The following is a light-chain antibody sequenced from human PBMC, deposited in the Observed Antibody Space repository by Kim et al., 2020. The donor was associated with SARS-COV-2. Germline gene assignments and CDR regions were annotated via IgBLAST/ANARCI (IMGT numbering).Light chain of an antibody. CDR2: GNS. V-gene: IGLV1-40*01. J-gene: IGLJ3*02. Sequence: RVTISCAGGGSSIGSGYAVHWYQQLPVTAPKRLIFGNSNRPSGVPERFSGSKSGTSASLAIAGLQAEDEAEYYCQSYDSSLSGWVFGGGTKLTVL. CDR1: GSSIGSGYA. CDR3: QSYDSSLSGWV.